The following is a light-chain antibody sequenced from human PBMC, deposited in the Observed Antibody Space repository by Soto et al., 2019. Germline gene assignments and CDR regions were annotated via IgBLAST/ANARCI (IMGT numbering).Light chain of an antibody. Sequence: DTQMTQSPSSLSASVGDRVTITCRASQGIRNYLAWFQQKPGTAPKSLIYAASVLQSGVPSKFSGSGSGTDFTLTISSLQPEDFATYYCQQYNTYPLTFGGGTKVQIK. CDR3: QQYNTYPLT. CDR2: AAS. J-gene: IGKJ4*01. V-gene: IGKV1-16*02. CDR1: QGIRNY.